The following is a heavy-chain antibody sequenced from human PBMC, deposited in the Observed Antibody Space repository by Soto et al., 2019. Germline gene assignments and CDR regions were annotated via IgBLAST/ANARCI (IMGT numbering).Heavy chain of an antibody. V-gene: IGHV1-18*01. CDR3: ARDDGGYCSGGSCYSVNNWFDP. Sequence: ASVKVSCKASGYTFTSYGISWVRQAPGQGLEWMGWISAYNGNTNYAQKLQGRVTMTTDTSTSTAYMELRSLRSDDTAVYYCARDDGGYCSGGSCYSVNNWFDPWGQGTLITVPQ. CDR2: ISAYNGNT. CDR1: GYTFTSYG. J-gene: IGHJ5*02. D-gene: IGHD2-15*01.